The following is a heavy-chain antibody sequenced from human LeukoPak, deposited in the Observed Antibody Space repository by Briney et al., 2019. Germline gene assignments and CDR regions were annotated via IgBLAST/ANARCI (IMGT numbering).Heavy chain of an antibody. CDR2: IYYSGST. CDR1: GGSISSSSYY. V-gene: IGHV4-39*01. D-gene: IGHD2-21*01. Sequence: SETLSLTCTVSGGSISSSSYYWGWIRQPPGKGLEWIGSIYYSGSTYYNPSLKSRVTISVDTSKNQFSLKLSSVTAAGTAVYYCATYYRASSFDYWGQGTLVTVSS. J-gene: IGHJ4*02. CDR3: ATYYRASSFDY.